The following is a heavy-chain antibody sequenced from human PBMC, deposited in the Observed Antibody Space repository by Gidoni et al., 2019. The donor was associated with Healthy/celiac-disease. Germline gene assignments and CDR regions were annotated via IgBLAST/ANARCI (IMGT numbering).Heavy chain of an antibody. CDR1: GFTFSSYG. CDR2: ISYDGSNK. Sequence: QVQLVASGGGVVQPGRSLRLSCAASGFTFSSYGMHWVRQAPGKGLEWVAVISYDGSNKYYADSVKGRFTISRDNSKNTLYLQMNSLRAEDTAVYYCAKPGGMAVADLFDYWGQGTLVTVSS. D-gene: IGHD6-19*01. J-gene: IGHJ4*02. CDR3: AKPGGMAVADLFDY. V-gene: IGHV3-30*18.